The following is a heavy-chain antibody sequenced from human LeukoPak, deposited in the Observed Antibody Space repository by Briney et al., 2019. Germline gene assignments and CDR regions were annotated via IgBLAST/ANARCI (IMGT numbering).Heavy chain of an antibody. V-gene: IGHV3-30*04. CDR3: ARLKAVAGPHYYFDY. CDR1: GFTFSSYA. Sequence: SGGSLRLSCGASGFTFSSYAMHWVRQAPGKGLEWVAVISYDGSNKDYADYVKGRFTISRDDSKNTLFLQMNSLRIDDTAVYYCARLKAVAGPHYYFDYWGQGTLVTVSS. CDR2: ISYDGSNK. D-gene: IGHD6-19*01. J-gene: IGHJ4*02.